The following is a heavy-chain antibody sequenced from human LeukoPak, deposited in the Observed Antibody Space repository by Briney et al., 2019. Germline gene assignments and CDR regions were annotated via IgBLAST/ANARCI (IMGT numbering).Heavy chain of an antibody. Sequence: GGSLRLSCVASGSTLSSSWMSWVRQAPGRGLEWVANIRQDGKDEYYVDSVRGRFTISRDNAKNSLYLQMNSLRVEDTAVYYCASLDCARPCGYWGQGTMVTVSS. CDR3: ASLDCARPCGY. CDR1: GSTLSSSW. CDR2: IRQDGKDE. V-gene: IGHV3-7*01. J-gene: IGHJ4*02. D-gene: IGHD6-6*01.